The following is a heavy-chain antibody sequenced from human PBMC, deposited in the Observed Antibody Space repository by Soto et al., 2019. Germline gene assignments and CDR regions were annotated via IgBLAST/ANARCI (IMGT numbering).Heavy chain of an antibody. V-gene: IGHV1-69*01. CDR2: IIPIFGTA. CDR1: GGTFSSYA. Sequence: QVQLVQSGAEVKKPGSSVKVSCKASGGTFSSYAISWVRQAPGQGLEWMGGIIPIFGTANYAQKFQGRVTINADESTSTAYMALSSLRSEDQAVYYCGLSSGYGGGFGYWGQGTLVTVSS. CDR3: GLSSGYGGGFGY. D-gene: IGHD3-22*01. J-gene: IGHJ4*02.